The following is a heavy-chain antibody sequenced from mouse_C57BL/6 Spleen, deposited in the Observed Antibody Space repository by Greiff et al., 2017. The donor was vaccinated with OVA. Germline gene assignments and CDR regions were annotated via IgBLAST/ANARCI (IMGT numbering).Heavy chain of an antibody. D-gene: IGHD1-3*01. CDR1: GFTFSDYG. V-gene: IGHV5-17*01. CDR3: ARESLHQAPFAY. CDR2: ISSGSSTI. Sequence: EVHLVESGGGLVKPGGSLKLSCAASGFTFSDYGMHWVRQAPEKGLEWVAYISSGSSTIYYADTVKGRFTISRDNAKNTLFLQMTSLRSEDTAMYYCARESLHQAPFAYWGQGTLVTVSA. J-gene: IGHJ3*01.